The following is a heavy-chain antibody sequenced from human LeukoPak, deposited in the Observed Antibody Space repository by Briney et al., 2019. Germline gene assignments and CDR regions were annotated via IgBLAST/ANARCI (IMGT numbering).Heavy chain of an antibody. CDR3: ARETVPGGLLY. CDR1: GFTFRTSW. V-gene: IGHV3-74*01. CDR2: MNSDGSGT. Sequence: PGGSLRLSCAASGFTFRTSWMHWVRQAPGEGLVWVSRMNSDGSGTGYADSVKGRFTISRDNAKDTLSLQMNSLRAEDTAVYYCARETVPGGLLYWGQGALVTVSS. J-gene: IGHJ4*02. D-gene: IGHD6-19*01.